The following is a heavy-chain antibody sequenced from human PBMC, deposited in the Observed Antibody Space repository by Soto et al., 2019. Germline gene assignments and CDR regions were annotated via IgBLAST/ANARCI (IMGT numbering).Heavy chain of an antibody. CDR3: ARIRGSYCLYYGMDV. CDR1: GFSLSTSGMC. CDR2: IDWDDDK. V-gene: IGHV2-70*01. D-gene: IGHD1-26*01. J-gene: IGHJ6*02. Sequence: GSGPTLVNPTQTLTLTCTFSGFSLSTSGMCVSWIRQPPGKALEWLTLIDWDDDKYYSTSLKTRLTISKDTSKNQVVLTMTNMDPVDTATYYCARIRGSYCLYYGMDVWGQGTTVTVSS.